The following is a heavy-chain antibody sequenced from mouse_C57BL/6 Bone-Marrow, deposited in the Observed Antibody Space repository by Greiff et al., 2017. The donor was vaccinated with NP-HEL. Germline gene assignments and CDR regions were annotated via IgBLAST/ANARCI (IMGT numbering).Heavy chain of an antibody. Sequence: QVQLQQPGAELVKPGASVKLSCKASGYTFTSYWMHWVKQRPGQGLEWIGMIHPNSGSTNYNEKFKSKATLTVDKSSSTAYMQLSSLTSEDSAVYYCARSDLYDGYYWFAYWGQGTLVTVSA. D-gene: IGHD2-3*01. V-gene: IGHV1-64*01. CDR1: GYTFTSYW. J-gene: IGHJ3*01. CDR2: IHPNSGST. CDR3: ARSDLYDGYYWFAY.